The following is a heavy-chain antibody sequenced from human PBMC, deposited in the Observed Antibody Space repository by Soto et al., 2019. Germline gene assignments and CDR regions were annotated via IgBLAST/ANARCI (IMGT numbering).Heavy chain of an antibody. CDR1: GCSISNYY. Sequence: SETLSLTCTVSGCSISNYYWSWIRQPPGKGLEWIGYIYYSGTTNYNPSLKSRVTISVDTSKNQFSLMLSSVTAADAAVFYYGRERGSYCGGDFDSWGQGTLVTVSS. CDR3: GRERGSYCGGDFDS. D-gene: IGHD1-26*01. CDR2: IYYSGTT. V-gene: IGHV4-59*01. J-gene: IGHJ4*02.